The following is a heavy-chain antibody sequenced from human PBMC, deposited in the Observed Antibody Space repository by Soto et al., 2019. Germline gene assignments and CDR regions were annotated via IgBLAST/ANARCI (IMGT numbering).Heavy chain of an antibody. CDR2: IYYSGLT. CDR3: VRYCSDTSCYTDYVMDV. Sequence: SETLSLTCTVSGGSISSGDNYWSWIRQPPGKGLEWIGYIYYSGLTYYNTSLKSRITISIDTSRNQFSLKLSSVTAADTAVYYCVRYCSDTSCYTDYVMDVWGQGSTVTVS. J-gene: IGHJ6*02. D-gene: IGHD2-2*02. V-gene: IGHV4-30-4*01. CDR1: GGSISSGDNY.